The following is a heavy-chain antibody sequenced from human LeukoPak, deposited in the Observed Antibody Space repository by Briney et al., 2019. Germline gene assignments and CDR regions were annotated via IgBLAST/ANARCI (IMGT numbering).Heavy chain of an antibody. CDR2: ITKKTVI. Sequence: PGGSLRPSCAASGFSFSDYYMHWVRQAPGKGLEWVSHITKKTVIAYADSVKGRFTISRDNANNIVFLQMDSLRPEDTAVYYCARGTYYSGSGPGNWFDPWGHGTLVTVSS. V-gene: IGHV3-69-1*01. J-gene: IGHJ5*02. CDR3: ARGTYYSGSGPGNWFDP. CDR1: GFSFSDYY. D-gene: IGHD3-10*01.